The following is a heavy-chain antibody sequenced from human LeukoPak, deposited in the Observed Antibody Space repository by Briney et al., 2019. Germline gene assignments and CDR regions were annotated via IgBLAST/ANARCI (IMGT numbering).Heavy chain of an antibody. CDR3: AKCPGSANCYTGFDY. V-gene: IGHV3-23*01. CDR2: ISGSGGST. Sequence: GGSLRLSCAVSGFTSSSFAISWVRQAPGKGLEWVSGISGSGGSTYYADSVKGRCTISRDYFNSTVYLQMTSLRAEDTAVYYCAKCPGSANCYTGFDYWGQGTLVTVSS. D-gene: IGHD2-2*02. CDR1: GFTSSSFA. J-gene: IGHJ4*02.